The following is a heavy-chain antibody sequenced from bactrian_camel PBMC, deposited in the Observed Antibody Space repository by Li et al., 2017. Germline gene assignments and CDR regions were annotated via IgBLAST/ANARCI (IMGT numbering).Heavy chain of an antibody. CDR2: ISSDGST. V-gene: IGHV3S63*01. D-gene: IGHD2*01. Sequence: VESGGGSVQAGGSLRLSCTISGFTFDDFEMGWYRQVSGNECELVSTISSDGSTYYDDSVKGRFTISQDNAKNTVYLQMDSLKPEDTAMYYCAADGAEGSAHCTLREYVYWGQGTQVTVS. CDR3: AADGAEGSAHCTLREYVY. J-gene: IGHJ4*01. CDR1: GFTFDDFE.